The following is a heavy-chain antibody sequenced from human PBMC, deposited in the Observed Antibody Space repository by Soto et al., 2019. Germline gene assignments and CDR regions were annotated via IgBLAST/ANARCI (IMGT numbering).Heavy chain of an antibody. D-gene: IGHD3-22*01. J-gene: IGHJ3*02. CDR1: GGSISSGGYY. Sequence: QVQLQESGPGLVKPSQTLSLTCTVSGGSISSGGYYWSWIRQHPGKGLEWIGYIYYSGSTYYNPSLKSRVTISVDTSKNQFSLKLSSVTAADTAVYYCAREGGVSGYYDSSGPRRAFDIWGQGTMVTVSS. V-gene: IGHV4-31*03. CDR2: IYYSGST. CDR3: AREGGVSGYYDSSGPRRAFDI.